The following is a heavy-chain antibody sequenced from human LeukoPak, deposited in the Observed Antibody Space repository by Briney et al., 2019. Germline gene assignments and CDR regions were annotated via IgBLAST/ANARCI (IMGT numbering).Heavy chain of an antibody. CDR3: ARASGDIVETATMGSY. Sequence: GGSLRLSCAASGFTFNSYSMNWVRQAPGKGREWVSSISSSSSSIYYADSVKGGFTISRDNAKNSLYLQMNSLRAEDTAVYYCARASGDIVETATMGSYWGQGTLVTVSS. J-gene: IGHJ4*02. CDR2: ISSSSSSI. V-gene: IGHV3-21*01. CDR1: GFTFNSYS. D-gene: IGHD5-18*01.